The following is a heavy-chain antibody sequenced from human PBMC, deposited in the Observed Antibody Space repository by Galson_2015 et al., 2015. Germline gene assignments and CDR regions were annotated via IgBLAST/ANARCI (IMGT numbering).Heavy chain of an antibody. D-gene: IGHD5-24*01. Sequence: SLRLSCAASGSTFGEYAMSWFRQAPGKGLEWVGFIRSKAYGGTTEYAASVKGRFSISRDDSKSIAYLQMNSLKTEDTAIYYCTRGRDGYKLDAFDIWGQGTMVTVSS. CDR1: GSTFGEYA. CDR3: TRGRDGYKLDAFDI. CDR2: IRSKAYGGTT. V-gene: IGHV3-49*03. J-gene: IGHJ3*02.